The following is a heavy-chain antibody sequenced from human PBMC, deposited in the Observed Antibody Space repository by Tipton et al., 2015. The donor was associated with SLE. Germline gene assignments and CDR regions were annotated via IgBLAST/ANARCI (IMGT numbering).Heavy chain of an antibody. CDR2: IYHSGGT. V-gene: IGHV4-59*07. Sequence: TLSLTCTVSGGSISSYYWSWIRQPPGKGLEWIGYIYHSGGTNHSPSLRSRLTTSVDTSKNQFSLRLSSVTAADTAVYYCAGQSGVWFGEFDYWGQGALVTVSS. CDR3: AGQSGVWFGEFDY. D-gene: IGHD3-10*01. CDR1: GGSISSYY. J-gene: IGHJ4*02.